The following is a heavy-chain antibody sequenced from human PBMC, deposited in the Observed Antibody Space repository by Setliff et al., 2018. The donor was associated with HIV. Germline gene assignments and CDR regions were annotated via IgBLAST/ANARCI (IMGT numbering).Heavy chain of an antibody. Sequence: SETLSLTCTVSGGSISSSSYYWGRIRQPTGKGLEWIGSIYYSGSTHYSPSLKSRVTISVDTSKNQFSLKLSSVTAADTAVYYCARQGYDILTGYKFDPWGQGTLVTVSS. CDR1: GGSISSSSYY. V-gene: IGHV4-39*01. CDR3: ARQGYDILTGYKFDP. J-gene: IGHJ5*02. CDR2: IYYSGST. D-gene: IGHD3-9*01.